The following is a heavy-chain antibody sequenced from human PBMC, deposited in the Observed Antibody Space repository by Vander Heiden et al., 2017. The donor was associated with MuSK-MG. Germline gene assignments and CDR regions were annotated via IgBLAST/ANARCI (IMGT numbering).Heavy chain of an antibody. Sequence: EVQLLESGGGLVQPGGSLRLSCAASGFTFNIYALSWVRQAPGKGLEWVSGIIGSGRSTYYADSVEGRFTISRDNSKNTLYLQRNSLRAEDTALYYCAKDSRVDAYGSGVSCYHLDYWGQGTLVTVSS. CDR2: IIGSGRST. CDR1: GFTFNIYA. J-gene: IGHJ4*02. CDR3: AKDSRVDAYGSGVSCYHLDY. D-gene: IGHD2-15*01. V-gene: IGHV3-23*01.